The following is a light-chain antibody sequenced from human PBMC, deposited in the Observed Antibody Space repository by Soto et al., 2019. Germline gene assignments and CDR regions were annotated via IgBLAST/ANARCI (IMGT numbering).Light chain of an antibody. CDR2: DVS. J-gene: IGLJ2*01. CDR1: SSDVGTYEY. CDR3: SSYASNGDVL. V-gene: IGLV2-14*03. Sequence: QSALTQPASVSGSPGQSITISCTGTSSDVGTYEYVSWYQHHPGKAPKLMICDVSNRPSGVSDRFSGSKSGNTASLTISGLQAEDEADYYCSSYASNGDVLFGGGTKLTVL.